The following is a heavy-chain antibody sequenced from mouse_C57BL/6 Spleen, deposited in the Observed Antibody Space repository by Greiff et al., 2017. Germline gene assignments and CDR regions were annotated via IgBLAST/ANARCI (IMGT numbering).Heavy chain of an antibody. D-gene: IGHD3-2*02. Sequence: VKLMESGAELVRPGASVTLSCKASGYTFTDYEMHWVKQTPVHGLEWIGAIDPETGGTAYNQKFKGKAILTADKSSSTAYMELRSLTSEDSAVYYCTRRTAQATPYYFDYWGQGTTLTVSS. CDR2: IDPETGGT. J-gene: IGHJ2*01. V-gene: IGHV1-15*01. CDR3: TRRTAQATPYYFDY. CDR1: GYTFTDYE.